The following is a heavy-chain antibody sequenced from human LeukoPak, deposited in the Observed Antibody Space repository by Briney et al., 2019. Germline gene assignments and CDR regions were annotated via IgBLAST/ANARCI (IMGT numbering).Heavy chain of an antibody. V-gene: IGHV4-59*01. D-gene: IGHD6-19*01. CDR2: VTGTGIA. CDR3: ARDRAVGGRFFDL. J-gene: IGHJ4*02. CDR1: GGSLSTYY. Sequence: PSETLSLTCNVSGGSLSTYYWSWIRQPPGKGLEWIGYVTGTGIATYNPSLKSRVTLSLDTSKNQFSLKLNSVTVADTAVYYCARDRAVGGRFFDLWGQGVLLSVSS.